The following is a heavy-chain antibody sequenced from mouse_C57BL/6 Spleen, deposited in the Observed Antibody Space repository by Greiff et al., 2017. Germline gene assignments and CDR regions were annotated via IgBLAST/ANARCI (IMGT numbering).Heavy chain of an antibody. D-gene: IGHD2-3*01. CDR1: GYSFTGYY. CDR2: INPSTGGT. CDR3: ARMMVTTYYAMDY. V-gene: IGHV1-42*01. J-gene: IGHJ4*01. Sequence: VQLQQSGPELVKPGASVKISCKASGYSFTGYYMNWVKQSPEKSLEWIGEINPSTGGTTYNQKFKAKATLTVDQSSSTAYMQLKSLTSEDSAVYYCARMMVTTYYAMDYWGQGTSVTVSS.